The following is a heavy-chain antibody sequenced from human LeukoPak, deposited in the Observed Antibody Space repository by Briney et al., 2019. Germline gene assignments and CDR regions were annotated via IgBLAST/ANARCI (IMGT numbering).Heavy chain of an antibody. CDR2: ITPIFGTA. Sequence: SVKVSCKASGGTFSSYAISWVRQAPGQGLEWMGGITPIFGTANYAQKFQGRVTITTDESTSTAYMELSSLRSEDTAVYYCARDFRGGDIYYYYYMDVWGKGTTVTVSS. CDR3: ARDFRGGDIYYYYYMDV. CDR1: GGTFSSYA. D-gene: IGHD3-9*01. J-gene: IGHJ6*03. V-gene: IGHV1-69*05.